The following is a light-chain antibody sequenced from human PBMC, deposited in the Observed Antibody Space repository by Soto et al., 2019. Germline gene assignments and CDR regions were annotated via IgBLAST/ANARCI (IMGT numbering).Light chain of an antibody. V-gene: IGLV2-14*01. CDR1: SSDVGGYNY. CDR2: NVS. CDR3: SSFTSSNTVL. Sequence: QSALTQPASVSGSPGQSITISCTGTSSDVGGYNYVSWYQQHPGKAPKLIIYNVSNRPSGVSNRFSGSKSVNTASLTISGLQAEDEGHYYCSSFTSSNTVLFGGGTQLTVL. J-gene: IGLJ2*01.